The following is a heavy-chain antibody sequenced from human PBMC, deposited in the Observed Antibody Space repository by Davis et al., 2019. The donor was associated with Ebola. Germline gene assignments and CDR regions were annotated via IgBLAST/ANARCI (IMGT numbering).Heavy chain of an antibody. CDR1: GFTVSSNY. Sequence: MPGGSLRLSCAASGFTVSSNYMSWVRQPPGKGLEWIGEINHSGSTNYNPSLKSRVTISVDTSKNQFSLKLSSVTAADTAVYYCARAPGWFDPWGQGTLVTVSS. V-gene: IGHV4-34*01. CDR2: INHSGST. J-gene: IGHJ5*02. CDR3: ARAPGWFDP.